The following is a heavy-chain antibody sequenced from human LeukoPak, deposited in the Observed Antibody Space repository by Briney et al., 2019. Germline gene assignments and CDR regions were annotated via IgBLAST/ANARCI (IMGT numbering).Heavy chain of an antibody. CDR2: IYYSGST. J-gene: IGHJ4*02. Sequence: PSETLSLTCAVSGGSISSGGYSWSWIRQPPGKGLEWIGYIYYSGSTYYNPSLKSRVTISVDTSKNQFSLKLSSVTAADTAVYYCARDRGRIAAAGVDYWGQGTLVTVSS. CDR1: GGSISSGGYS. V-gene: IGHV4-30-4*07. D-gene: IGHD6-13*01. CDR3: ARDRGRIAAAGVDY.